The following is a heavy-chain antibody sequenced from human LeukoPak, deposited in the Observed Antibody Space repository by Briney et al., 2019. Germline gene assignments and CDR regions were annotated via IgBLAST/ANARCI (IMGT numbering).Heavy chain of an antibody. Sequence: GGSLRLSCVASGFTFSRYWMHWVRQAPGKGLVWVSRINSDGSSTSHADSVKGRFTISRDNAKNTLYLQMNSLRAKDTAVYYCARVGYDSNGFDYWGQGTLVTVSS. CDR1: GFTFSRYW. D-gene: IGHD3-22*01. J-gene: IGHJ4*02. V-gene: IGHV3-74*01. CDR3: ARVGYDSNGFDY. CDR2: INSDGSST.